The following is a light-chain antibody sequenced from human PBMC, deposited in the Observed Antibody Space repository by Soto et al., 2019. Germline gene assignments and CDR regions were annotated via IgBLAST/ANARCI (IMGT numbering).Light chain of an antibody. CDR3: LQEYNYPWT. CDR2: AAS. Sequence: AIQMTQSPSSLSASVGDRVTITCRASQAIRNDLAWYQQKAGKAPKLLISAASILQSGVPSRFSGRGSGTDFTLTISSLQSEDLATYYCLQEYNYPWTFGQGTKVEI. CDR1: QAIRND. J-gene: IGKJ1*01. V-gene: IGKV1-6*01.